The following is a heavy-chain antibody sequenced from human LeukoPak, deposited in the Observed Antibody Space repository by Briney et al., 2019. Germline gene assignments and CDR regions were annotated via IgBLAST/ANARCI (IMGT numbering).Heavy chain of an antibody. J-gene: IGHJ5*02. CDR3: ARAASGSYLRQGFDT. V-gene: IGHV1-8*03. CDR1: AYTFTGYY. CDR2: MNADSGNT. Sequence: ASVKVSCKASAYTFTGYYMHWVRQATGQGLEWMGWMNADSGNTGYAQKFQGRVTITRDTSISTAYMELSSLRSEDMAVYYCARAASGSYLRQGFDTWGQGTLVTVSS. D-gene: IGHD3-10*01.